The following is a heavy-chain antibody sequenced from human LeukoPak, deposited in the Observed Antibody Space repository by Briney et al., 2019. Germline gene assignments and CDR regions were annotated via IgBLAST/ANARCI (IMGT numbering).Heavy chain of an antibody. J-gene: IGHJ4*02. CDR3: ARDAGYCSSTSCSIYFDY. Sequence: ASVKVSCKASGYTFTRYYMHWVRQAPGQGLEWMGWINPNSGGTNYAQKFQGRVTMTRDTSISTAYMERSRLRSDDTAVYYCARDAGYCSSTSCSIYFDYWGQGTLVTVSS. CDR1: GYTFTRYY. D-gene: IGHD2-2*01. V-gene: IGHV1-2*02. CDR2: INPNSGGT.